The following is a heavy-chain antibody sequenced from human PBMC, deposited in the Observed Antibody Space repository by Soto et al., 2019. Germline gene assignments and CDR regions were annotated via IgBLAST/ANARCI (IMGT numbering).Heavy chain of an antibody. CDR2: INPSGGST. Sequence: ASVKVSCKASGYTFTSYYMHWVRQAPGQGLEWMGIINPSGGSTSYAQKFQGRVTMTRDTSTSTVYMELSSLRSEDTAVYYCARELSLVTGIEAAGYHYYRLDVWGQGTTVTGSS. J-gene: IGHJ6*02. CDR3: ARELSLVTGIEAAGYHYYRLDV. D-gene: IGHD6-13*01. V-gene: IGHV1-46*03. CDR1: GYTFTSYY.